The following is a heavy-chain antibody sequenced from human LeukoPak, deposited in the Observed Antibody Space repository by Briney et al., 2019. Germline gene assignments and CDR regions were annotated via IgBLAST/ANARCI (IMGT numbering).Heavy chain of an antibody. CDR1: GYTSTSYG. V-gene: IGHV1-18*01. CDR3: ARARSRPGAFDI. J-gene: IGHJ3*02. CDR2: ISAYNGNT. Sequence: ASVKVSCKASGYTSTSYGISWVRQAPGQGLEWMGWISAYNGNTNYAQKLQGRVTMTTDTSTSTAYMELRSLRSDDTAVYYCARARSRPGAFDIWGQGTMVTVSS. D-gene: IGHD6-19*01.